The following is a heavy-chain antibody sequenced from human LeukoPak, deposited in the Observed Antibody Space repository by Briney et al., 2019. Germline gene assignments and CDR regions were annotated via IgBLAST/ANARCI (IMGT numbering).Heavy chain of an antibody. CDR2: MNPNSGNT. V-gene: IGHV1-8*02. Sequence: GASVKVSCKTSGYTFINYGINWLRQATGQGLEWMGWMNPNSGNTGYAQKFQARFTMTRNTSIRTAYMELSSLRSEDTAVYYCARYAASPTYYDYIWGSYRFDWFDPWGQGTLVTVSS. CDR3: ARYAASPTYYDYIWGSYRFDWFDP. J-gene: IGHJ5*02. CDR1: GYTFINYG. D-gene: IGHD3-16*02.